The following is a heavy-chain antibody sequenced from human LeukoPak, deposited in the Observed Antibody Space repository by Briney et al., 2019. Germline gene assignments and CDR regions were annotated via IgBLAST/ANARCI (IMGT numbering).Heavy chain of an antibody. V-gene: IGHV4-4*07. CDR2: IYSSRS. D-gene: IGHD2-15*01. Sequence: SETLSLTCTVSGASISSYYWSWIRQPAGKGLEWIGRIYSSRSIYNPSLKSRVTISVDTSKNQFSLKLSSVTAADTAVYYCAREAGWTLVLRISGSAFDIWGQGTMVTVSS. CDR1: GASISSYY. J-gene: IGHJ3*02. CDR3: AREAGWTLVLRISGSAFDI.